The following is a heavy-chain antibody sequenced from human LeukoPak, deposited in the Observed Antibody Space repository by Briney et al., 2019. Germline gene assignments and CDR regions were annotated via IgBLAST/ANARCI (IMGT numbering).Heavy chain of an antibody. D-gene: IGHD2-15*01. CDR3: ARFIYCSGGSCPVDAFDI. J-gene: IGHJ3*02. CDR1: GGSISSYY. CDR2: IYYSGST. V-gene: IGHV4-59*01. Sequence: SETLSLTCTVSGGSISSYYWSWIRQPPGKGLEWIGYIYYSGSTNYNPSLKSRVTISVDTSKNQFSLKLSSVTAADTAVYYCARFIYCSGGSCPVDAFDIWGQGTMVTVSS.